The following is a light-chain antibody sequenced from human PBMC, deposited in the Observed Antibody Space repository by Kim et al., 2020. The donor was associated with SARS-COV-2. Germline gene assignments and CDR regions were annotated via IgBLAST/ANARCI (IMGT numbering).Light chain of an antibody. J-gene: IGLJ3*02. Sequence: GESITIACTGTSSDVGGYNYVCWYQQHPGKAPKLMIYDVSNRPSGVSNRFSGSKSGNTASLTISGLQAEDEADYYCSSYTSSSTRVFGGGTQLTVL. CDR2: DVS. CDR3: SSYTSSSTRV. CDR1: SSDVGGYNY. V-gene: IGLV2-14*03.